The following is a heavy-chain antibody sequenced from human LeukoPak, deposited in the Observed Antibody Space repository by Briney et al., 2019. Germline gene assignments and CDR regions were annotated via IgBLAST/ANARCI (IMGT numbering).Heavy chain of an antibody. CDR3: ARDRSSNEYYFDY. V-gene: IGHV3-48*01. Sequence: GGSLRLSCAASGFTFSSYSMSWVRQAPGKGLEWVSYIRSDSFTIYYADSVKGRFTISRDNSKNTLNLQMNSLRAEDTAVYYCARDRSSNEYYFDYWGQGTLVTVSS. D-gene: IGHD2-2*01. J-gene: IGHJ4*02. CDR2: IRSDSFTI. CDR1: GFTFSSYS.